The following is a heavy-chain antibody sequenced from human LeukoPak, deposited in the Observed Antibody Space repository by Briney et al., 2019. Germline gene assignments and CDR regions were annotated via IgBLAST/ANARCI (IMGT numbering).Heavy chain of an antibody. D-gene: IGHD4-17*01. V-gene: IGHV3-11*01. CDR2: ISSSGRTI. Sequence: GGSLRPSRAPSALTSSDYYMSWIRHAPGKGLEWVSYISSSGRTICYADSVKGRFTISRDNAKNSLYLQMNSLRAEDTAVYYGASTTLTSMSYYYYGMDVWGQGTTVTVSS. J-gene: IGHJ6*02. CDR3: ASTTLTSMSYYYYGMDV. CDR1: ALTSSDYY.